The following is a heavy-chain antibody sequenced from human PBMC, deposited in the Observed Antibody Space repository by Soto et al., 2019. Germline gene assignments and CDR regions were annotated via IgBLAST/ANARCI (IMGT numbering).Heavy chain of an antibody. D-gene: IGHD6-13*01. V-gene: IGHV4-31*03. J-gene: IGHJ3*02. CDR1: GGSISSGGYY. Sequence: KTSETLSLTCTVSGGSISSGGYYWSWIRQHPGKGLEWIGYIYYSGSTYYNPSLKSRVTISVDTSKNQFSLKLSSVTAADTAVYYCAREFSSSLNDAFDIWGQGTMVTVSS. CDR2: IYYSGST. CDR3: AREFSSSLNDAFDI.